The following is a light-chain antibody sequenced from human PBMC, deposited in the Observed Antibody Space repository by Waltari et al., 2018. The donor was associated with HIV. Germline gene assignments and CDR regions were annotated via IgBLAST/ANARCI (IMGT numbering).Light chain of an antibody. V-gene: IGLV2-8*01. CDR2: EFS. CDR3: SSYAGSNNVV. CDR1: SSAVGAYTY. J-gene: IGLJ2*01. Sequence: QSALTQPPSASGSLGPSATISCTGTSSAVGAYTYVSWYQQPPGKPPKPMIFEFSKRPSGVPDRFSGSKSGTTASLTVSGLQAEDEAEYYCSSYAGSNNVVFGGGTKLTVL.